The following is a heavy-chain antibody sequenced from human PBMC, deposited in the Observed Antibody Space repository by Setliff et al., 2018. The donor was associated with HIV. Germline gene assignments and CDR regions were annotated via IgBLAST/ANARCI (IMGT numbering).Heavy chain of an antibody. CDR2: INPSGGST. CDR3: ARDGVVVVAASNYYFDY. D-gene: IGHD2-15*01. V-gene: IGHV1-46*01. J-gene: IGHJ4*02. CDR1: GSTFTSYY. Sequence: ASVKVSCKASGSTFTSYYMHWVRQAPGQGLEWMGIINPSGGSTIYAQKFQGRVTMTRDTSTSTVYMELSSLRSEDTAVYYCARDGVVVVAASNYYFDYWGQGTLVTVSS.